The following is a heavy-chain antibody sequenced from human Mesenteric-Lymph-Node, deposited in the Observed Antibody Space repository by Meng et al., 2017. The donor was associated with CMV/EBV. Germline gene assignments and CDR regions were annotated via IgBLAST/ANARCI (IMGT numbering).Heavy chain of an antibody. CDR1: GFTFSSYS. D-gene: IGHD2-2*02. Sequence: GESLKISCAASGFTFSSYSMNWVRQAPGKGLEWVSSISSSSSYIYYADSVKGRFTISRDNAKNSLYLQMNSLRAEDTAVYYCARVPPSLYEYQLLYWRGFGMDVWGQGTTVTVSS. CDR2: ISSSSSYI. CDR3: ARVPPSLYEYQLLYWRGFGMDV. V-gene: IGHV3-21*01. J-gene: IGHJ6*02.